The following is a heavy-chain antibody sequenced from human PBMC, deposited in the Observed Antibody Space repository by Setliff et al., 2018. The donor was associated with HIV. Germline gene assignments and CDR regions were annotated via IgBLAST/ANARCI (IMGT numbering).Heavy chain of an antibody. Sequence: ASVKVSCKASGGTFSSYGINWVRQAPGQGLEWMGGIIPMFGTANYAQKFQGRVTITADESTSTVYMELTRLRSEDTAVYYCARTLGYCSGGSCYLDYWGQGTLVTVSS. J-gene: IGHJ4*02. CDR3: ARTLGYCSGGSCYLDY. CDR2: IIPMFGTA. CDR1: GGTFSSYG. V-gene: IGHV1-69*13. D-gene: IGHD2-15*01.